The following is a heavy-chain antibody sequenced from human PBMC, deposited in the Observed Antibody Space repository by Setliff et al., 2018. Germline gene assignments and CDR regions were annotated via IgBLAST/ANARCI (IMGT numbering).Heavy chain of an antibody. J-gene: IGHJ2*01. D-gene: IGHD2-15*01. V-gene: IGHV3-33*01. CDR3: ASSGGNWHFDL. Sequence: PGGSLRLSCAASGFTFNNFAMHWVRQAPGKGLEWVAVIWYDGSNKYYADSVKGRFTISRDNSRNTLYLQMNSLRAEDTAVYYCASSGGNWHFDLWGRGTLVTVS. CDR2: IWYDGSNK. CDR1: GFTFNNFA.